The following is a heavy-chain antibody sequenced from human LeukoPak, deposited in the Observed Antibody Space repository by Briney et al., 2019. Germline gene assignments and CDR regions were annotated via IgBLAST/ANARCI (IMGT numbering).Heavy chain of an antibody. J-gene: IGHJ4*02. D-gene: IGHD3-10*01. Sequence: SETLSLTCTVSGGSISSYYWSWIRQPPGKGLEWIGYIDYGGSTNYNPSLKSRVSISVDTFKNQFSLKLSSVTAADSALYYCARQIRGYFDCWGQGTLVTVSS. CDR3: ARQIRGYFDC. CDR1: GGSISSYY. V-gene: IGHV4-59*08. CDR2: IDYGGST.